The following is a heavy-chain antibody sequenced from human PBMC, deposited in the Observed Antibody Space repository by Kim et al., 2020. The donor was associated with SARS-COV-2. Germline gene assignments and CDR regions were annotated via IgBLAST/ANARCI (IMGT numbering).Heavy chain of an antibody. V-gene: IGHV3-23*01. Sequence: GGSLRLSCVASGFIFSTYTMRWVRQAPGKGLEWVSTITSSGFIVYADSVQGRFVISRDNSRNTLYLQMNNLRAEDTAIYYCTRGGQPRGPSDYWGQGTLVTVSS. CDR1: GFIFSTYT. J-gene: IGHJ4*02. D-gene: IGHD3-10*01. CDR2: ITSSGFI. CDR3: TRGGQPRGPSDY.